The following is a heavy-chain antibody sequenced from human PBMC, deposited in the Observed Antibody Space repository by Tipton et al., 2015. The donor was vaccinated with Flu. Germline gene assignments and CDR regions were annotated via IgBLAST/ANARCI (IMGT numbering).Heavy chain of an antibody. CDR2: INQDGSVK. D-gene: IGHD2-21*01. CDR1: GFTFSSYW. J-gene: IGHJ4*02. CDR3: ARQIGGGDCY. V-gene: IGHV3-7*03. Sequence: SLRLSCAASGFTFSSYWMTWVRQAPGKGLEWVANINQDGSVKYFVDSVKGRFTISRDNAKNSVYLQMDSLRAEDTAVYYCARQIGGGDCYWGQGTLVTVSS.